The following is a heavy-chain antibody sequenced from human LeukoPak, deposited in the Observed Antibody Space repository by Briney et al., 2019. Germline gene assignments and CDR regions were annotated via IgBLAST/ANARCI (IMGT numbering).Heavy chain of an antibody. CDR1: GGSISSYY. CDR2: IYTSGST. D-gene: IGHD1/OR15-1a*01. CDR3: ARRMGNSDGNDAFDI. Sequence: SETLSLTCTVSGGSISSYYWSWIRQPAGKGLEWIGRIYTSGSTSYNPSLKSRVTMSVDTSKNQFSLKLTSVTAADTALYYCARRMGNSDGNDAFDIWGQGTMVTVS. V-gene: IGHV4-4*07. J-gene: IGHJ3*02.